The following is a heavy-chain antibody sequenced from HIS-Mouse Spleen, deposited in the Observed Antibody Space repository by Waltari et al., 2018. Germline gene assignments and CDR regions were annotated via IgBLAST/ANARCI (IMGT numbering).Heavy chain of an antibody. CDR2: ISYRVCT. CDR3: ARESPYSSSWYVWYFDL. Sequence: QLQLQESGPGLVKPSETLSLTCTVSGGSISSSSYYWGWIRHPPGNGLEWIGSISYRVCTHSDPARKRLVYRAVDTSKNQFSLKLSSVTAADTAVYYCARESPYSSSWYVWYFDLWCRGTLVTVSS. D-gene: IGHD6-13*01. V-gene: IGHV4-39*07. J-gene: IGHJ2*01. CDR1: GGSISSSSYY.